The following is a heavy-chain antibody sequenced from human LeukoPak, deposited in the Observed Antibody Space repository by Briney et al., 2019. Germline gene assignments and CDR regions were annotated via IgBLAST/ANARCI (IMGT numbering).Heavy chain of an antibody. J-gene: IGHJ4*02. Sequence: SETLSLTCAVSGSSINSLYYWGWIRQPPGTGPEWIGSAFRTGNAYYNPSLKSRVTISVDASKNQFSLNLKSVTAADTAVYYCARARLPHGVTIHYWGQGTLVTVSS. CDR2: AFRTGNA. V-gene: IGHV4-38-2*01. D-gene: IGHD3-3*01. CDR1: GSSINSLYY. CDR3: ARARLPHGVTIHY.